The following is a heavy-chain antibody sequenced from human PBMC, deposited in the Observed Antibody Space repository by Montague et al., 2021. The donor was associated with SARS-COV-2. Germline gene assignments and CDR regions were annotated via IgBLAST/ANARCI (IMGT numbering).Heavy chain of an antibody. CDR1: GGSTRSGSYY. CDR3: ARDYGDYSYYYGLDV. V-gene: IGHV4-61*02. D-gene: IGHD4-17*01. Sequence: TLSLTCTVSGGSTRSGSYYWSWIRQPAGKGLEWIGRIYSSGSTNYNPSLKSRVTMSVDTSKNQFSLKVGSVTAADTAVYYCARDYGDYSYYYGLDVWGQGTTVTVSS. J-gene: IGHJ6*02. CDR2: IYSSGST.